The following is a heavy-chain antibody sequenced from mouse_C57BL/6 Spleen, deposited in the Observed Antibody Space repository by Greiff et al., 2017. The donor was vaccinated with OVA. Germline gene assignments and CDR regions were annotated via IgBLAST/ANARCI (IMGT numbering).Heavy chain of an antibody. D-gene: IGHD2-5*01. CDR1: GFSLTSYG. V-gene: IGHV2-2*01. CDR2: IWSGGST. CDR3: ARRENSNYAWFAY. Sequence: QVQLQQSGPGLVQPSQSLSITCTVSGFSLTSYGVHWVRQSPGKGLEWLGVIWSGGSTDYNAAFISRLSISKDKSKSQVFFKMNRLQADDTAIYYCARRENSNYAWFAYWGQGTLVTVSA. J-gene: IGHJ3*01.